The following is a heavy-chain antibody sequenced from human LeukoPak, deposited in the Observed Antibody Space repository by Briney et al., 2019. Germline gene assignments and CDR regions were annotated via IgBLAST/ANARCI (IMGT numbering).Heavy chain of an antibody. D-gene: IGHD3-22*01. CDR3: ARLGKDDYDSSGYKYYFDY. V-gene: IGHV4-39*01. CDR2: FHYSYTT. J-gene: IGHJ4*02. CDR1: GGSISSYY. Sequence: PSETLSLTCTVSGGSISSYYWGWIRQPPGKGLEWIGSFHYSYTTHYNPSLRSRITISVDTSKNQFSLKLSSVTAADTAVYYCARLGKDDYDSSGYKYYFDYWGQGTLVTVSS.